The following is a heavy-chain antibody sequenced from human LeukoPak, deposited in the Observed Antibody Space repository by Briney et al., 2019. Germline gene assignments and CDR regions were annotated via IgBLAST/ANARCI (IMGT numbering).Heavy chain of an antibody. Sequence: GGSLRLSCAASGFTVSSIYMSWVRQAPGKGLEWVSVIYSGGSTYYADSVKGRFTISRDNSKNTLYLQMNSLRAEDTAVYYCAREYCSGGSCYIGYWGQGTLVTVSS. CDR1: GFTVSSIY. CDR3: AREYCSGGSCYIGY. J-gene: IGHJ4*02. D-gene: IGHD2-15*01. CDR2: IYSGGST. V-gene: IGHV3-53*01.